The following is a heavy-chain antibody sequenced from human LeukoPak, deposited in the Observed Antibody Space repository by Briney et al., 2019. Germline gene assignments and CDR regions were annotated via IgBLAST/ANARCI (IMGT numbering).Heavy chain of an antibody. Sequence: SETLSLTCTVSGGSISSYYWSWIRQPPGKGLEWIGYIYYSGSTNYNPSLKSRVTISVDTSKNQFSLKLSSVTAADTAVYYCARDSLKWLVLVFSGFRAFDIWGQGTMVTVSS. CDR2: IYYSGST. CDR3: ARDSLKWLVLVFSGFRAFDI. CDR1: GGSISSYY. V-gene: IGHV4-59*12. J-gene: IGHJ3*02. D-gene: IGHD6-19*01.